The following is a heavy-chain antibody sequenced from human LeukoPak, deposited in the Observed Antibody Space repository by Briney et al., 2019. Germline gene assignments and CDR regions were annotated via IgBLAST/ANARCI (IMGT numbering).Heavy chain of an antibody. CDR2: SSTVTGNI. CDR1: GFALISTS. CDR3: ATTGNFYDMDV. D-gene: IGHD1-1*01. J-gene: IGHJ6*03. V-gene: IGHV3-21*05. Sequence: GALRISCGAPGFALISTSIHLGRQAPGKGLGWLSYSSTVTGNIYYADSVKGRFTISRDNAKSSLNLQISSLRAEDTAVYFCATTGNFYDMDVWGRGTTAIVSS.